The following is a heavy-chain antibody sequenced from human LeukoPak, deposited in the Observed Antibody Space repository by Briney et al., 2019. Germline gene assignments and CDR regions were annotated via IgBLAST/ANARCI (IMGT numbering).Heavy chain of an antibody. CDR3: ARDGAAAPLDYYYGMDV. J-gene: IGHJ6*02. D-gene: IGHD6-13*01. V-gene: IGHV3-7*01. CDR1: GFTFSSYW. Sequence: GGSLRLSCAASGFTFSSYWMTWVRQAPGKGLEWVANIKQDGSEKYYVDSVKGRFTISRDNAKNSLYLQMNSLRAEDTAVYYCARDGAAAPLDYYYGMDVWGQGTTVTVSS. CDR2: IKQDGSEK.